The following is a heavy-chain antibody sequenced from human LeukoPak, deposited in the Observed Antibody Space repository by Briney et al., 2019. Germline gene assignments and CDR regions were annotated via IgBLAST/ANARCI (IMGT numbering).Heavy chain of an antibody. Sequence: SETLPLTCAVYGGSFSGYYWSWIRQPPGKGLEWIGEINHSGSTNYNPSLKSRVTISVDTSKNQFSLKLSSVTAADTAVYYCARAYPSGYSSGWYSERLYYFDYWGQGTLVTVSS. CDR3: ARAYPSGYSSGWYSERLYYFDY. V-gene: IGHV4-34*01. D-gene: IGHD6-19*01. CDR2: INHSGST. J-gene: IGHJ4*02. CDR1: GGSFSGYY.